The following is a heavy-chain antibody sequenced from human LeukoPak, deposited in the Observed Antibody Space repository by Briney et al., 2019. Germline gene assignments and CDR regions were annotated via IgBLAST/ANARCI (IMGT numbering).Heavy chain of an antibody. J-gene: IGHJ6*03. D-gene: IGHD4-23*01. CDR2: MNPNSGNT. CDR1: GYTFTSYD. Sequence: GASVKVSCKASGYTFTSYDINWVRQATGQGLEWMGWMNPNSGNTGYAQKFQGRVTITRNTSISTAYMELSRLRSDDTAVYYCARDGDTVLTRGYYYYMDVWGKGTTVTVSS. V-gene: IGHV1-8*03. CDR3: ARDGDTVLTRGYYYYMDV.